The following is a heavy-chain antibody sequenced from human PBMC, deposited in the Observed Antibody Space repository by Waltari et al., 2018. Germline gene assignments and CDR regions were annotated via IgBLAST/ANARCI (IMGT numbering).Heavy chain of an antibody. V-gene: IGHV3-33*08. Sequence: QVQLVESGGGGVQPGRSLRLSRTASGFTFSNYGMHWVRQAPGKGLEWVALRWYDGSHQSYADSVKGRFTISRDNSKNTLYLQMNSLRAEDTAVYYCARDARGVEHYSFDIWGQGTMVTVSS. CDR3: ARDARGVEHYSFDI. CDR1: GFTFSNYG. D-gene: IGHD2-15*01. CDR2: RWYDGSHQ. J-gene: IGHJ3*02.